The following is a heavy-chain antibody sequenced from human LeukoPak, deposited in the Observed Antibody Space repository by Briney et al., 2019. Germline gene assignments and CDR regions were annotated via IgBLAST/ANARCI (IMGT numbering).Heavy chain of an antibody. CDR1: GGSISSYY. Sequence: SETLSLTCTVSGGSISSYYWSWIRQPAGKGLEWIGRIYTSGSTNYNPSLKSRVTMSVDTSKNQFSLKLSSVTAADTAVYYCAREVRVVPAAQMFDYWGQGTLVTVSS. J-gene: IGHJ4*02. CDR2: IYTSGST. V-gene: IGHV4-4*07. CDR3: AREVRVVPAAQMFDY. D-gene: IGHD2-2*01.